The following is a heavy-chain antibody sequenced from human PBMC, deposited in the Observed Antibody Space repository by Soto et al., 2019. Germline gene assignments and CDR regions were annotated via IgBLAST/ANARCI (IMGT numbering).Heavy chain of an antibody. CDR1: GYSFTSYW. CDR3: ARHDNYDFCSGSYYGMDV. CDR2: IYPGDSDT. V-gene: IGHV5-51*01. Sequence: GESLKISCKGSGYSFTSYWIGWVRQMPGKGLEWMGIIYPGDSDTRYSPSFQGQVTISADKSISTAYLQWSSLKASDTAMYYCARHDNYDFCSGSYYGMDVWGQGTTVTVSS. D-gene: IGHD3-3*01. J-gene: IGHJ6*02.